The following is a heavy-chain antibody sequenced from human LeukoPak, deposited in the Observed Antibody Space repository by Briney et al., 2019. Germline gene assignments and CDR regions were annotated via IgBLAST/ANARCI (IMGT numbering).Heavy chain of an antibody. CDR3: ARDGALGARRYFDY. J-gene: IGHJ4*02. CDR1: GGSISSYY. Sequence: PSETLSLTCTVSGGSISSYYWSWIRQPPGKGLEWIGYIYYSGSTNYNPSLKSRVTISVDTSKNQFSLKLSSVTAADTAVYYCARDGALGARRYFDYWGQGTLVTVSS. CDR2: IYYSGST. V-gene: IGHV4-59*01. D-gene: IGHD1-26*01.